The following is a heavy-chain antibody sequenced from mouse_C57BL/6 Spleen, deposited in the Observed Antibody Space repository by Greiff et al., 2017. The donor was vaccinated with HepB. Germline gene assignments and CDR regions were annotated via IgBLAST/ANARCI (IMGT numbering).Heavy chain of an antibody. V-gene: IGHV1-15*01. D-gene: IGHD2-2*01. Sequence: VQLQQSGAELVRPGASVTLSCKASGYTFTDYEMHWVKQTPVHGLEWIGAIDPETCGTAYNQKFKGKAILTADKSSSTAYMELRSLTSEDSAVYYCTRDRSGSYWGQGTLVTVSA. CDR1: GYTFTDYE. J-gene: IGHJ3*01. CDR3: TRDRSGSY. CDR2: IDPETCGT.